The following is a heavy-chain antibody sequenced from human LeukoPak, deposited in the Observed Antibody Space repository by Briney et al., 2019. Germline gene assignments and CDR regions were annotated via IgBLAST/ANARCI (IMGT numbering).Heavy chain of an antibody. V-gene: IGHV1-2*06. CDR3: ASKHCSSTSCTYYYGMDV. J-gene: IGHJ6*02. D-gene: IGHD2-2*01. Sequence: GASVKVSCKASGYTFTGYYMHWVRQAPGQGLEWMGRINPNSGGTNYAQKFQGRVTMTRDTSISTAYMELSSLRSEDTAVYYCASKHCSSTSCTYYYGMDVWGQGTTVTVSS. CDR2: INPNSGGT. CDR1: GYTFTGYY.